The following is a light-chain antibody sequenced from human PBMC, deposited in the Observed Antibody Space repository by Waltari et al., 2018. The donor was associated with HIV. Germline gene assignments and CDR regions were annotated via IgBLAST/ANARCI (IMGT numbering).Light chain of an antibody. Sequence: DIVMTQSPDSLAVSLGERATNNCKSSQSVLYSSNNKNYLPWYQQKPGQPPKLRIYCASTRESGVPDRFSGSGSGTDFTLTISSLQADDGAVYYCQQYYSTPRTFGQGTKVEIK. CDR1: QSVLYSSNNKNY. V-gene: IGKV4-1*01. J-gene: IGKJ1*01. CDR3: QQYYSTPRT. CDR2: CAS.